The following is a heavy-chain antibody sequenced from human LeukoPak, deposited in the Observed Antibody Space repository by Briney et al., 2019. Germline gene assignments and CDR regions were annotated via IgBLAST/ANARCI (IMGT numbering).Heavy chain of an antibody. Sequence: SETLSLTCTVSGGSISSYYWSWIRQPPGKGLEWIGYIYYSGSTNYNPSLKSRVTISVDTSKNQFSLKLSSVTAADTAVYYCARDSMVVVVPAATRGPYYYYYGMDVWGQGTTVTVSS. CDR3: ARDSMVVVVPAATRGPYYYYYGMDV. CDR2: IYYSGST. D-gene: IGHD2-2*01. J-gene: IGHJ6*02. V-gene: IGHV4-59*01. CDR1: GGSISSYY.